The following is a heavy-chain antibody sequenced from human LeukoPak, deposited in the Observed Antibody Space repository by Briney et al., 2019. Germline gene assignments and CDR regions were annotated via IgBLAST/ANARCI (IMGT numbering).Heavy chain of an antibody. CDR1: GYTFIGYY. Sequence: GASVEVSCKASGYTFIGYYMHWVRQAPGQGLEWMGRINPHNGGTNYAQRFQGRVTMTRDTSISTAYMELNSLRSGDTAVYYCARRAGMTVAGTALDYWGQGTLVTVSS. V-gene: IGHV1-2*06. D-gene: IGHD6-19*01. CDR3: ARRAGMTVAGTALDY. J-gene: IGHJ4*02. CDR2: INPHNGGT.